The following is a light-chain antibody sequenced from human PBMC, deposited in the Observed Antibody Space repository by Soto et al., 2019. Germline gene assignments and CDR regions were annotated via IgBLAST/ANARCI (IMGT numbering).Light chain of an antibody. V-gene: IGKV3D-15*01. CDR1: QSVGSN. Sequence: EIVVTQSPATLSVSPGERATLSCRASQSVGSNFAWYQQQPGQAPRLLIYGASSRATAIPDRFSGSGSGTDFTLTISRLEPEDFAVYYCQQYNDWPWTFGQGTKVDIK. J-gene: IGKJ1*01. CDR2: GAS. CDR3: QQYNDWPWT.